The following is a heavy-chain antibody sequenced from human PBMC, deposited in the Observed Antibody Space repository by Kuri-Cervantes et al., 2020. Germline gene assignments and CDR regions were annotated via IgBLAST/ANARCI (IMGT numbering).Heavy chain of an antibody. Sequence: ASVKVSCKASGYTFTSYGISWVGQAPGQGLEWMGWISAYNGNTNYAQKLQGRVTMTTDTSTSTAYMELRSLRSDDTAVYYCARDRSVAGPEYFQHWGQGTLVTVSS. V-gene: IGHV1-18*01. CDR1: GYTFTSYG. D-gene: IGHD6-19*01. CDR2: ISAYNGNT. CDR3: ARDRSVAGPEYFQH. J-gene: IGHJ1*01.